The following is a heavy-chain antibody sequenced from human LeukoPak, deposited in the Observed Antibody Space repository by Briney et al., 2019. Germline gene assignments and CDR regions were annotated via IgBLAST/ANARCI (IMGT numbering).Heavy chain of an antibody. J-gene: IGHJ3*02. V-gene: IGHV1-2*02. Sequence: ASVKVSCKASGYTFTGYYMHWVRQAPGQGLEWMGWINPNSGGTNYAQKFQGRVTMTRDTSISTAYMELSRLRSDDTAVYYCARVHGYDILTGYIDDAFDIWGQGTMVTVSS. D-gene: IGHD3-9*01. CDR1: GYTFTGYY. CDR2: INPNSGGT. CDR3: ARVHGYDILTGYIDDAFDI.